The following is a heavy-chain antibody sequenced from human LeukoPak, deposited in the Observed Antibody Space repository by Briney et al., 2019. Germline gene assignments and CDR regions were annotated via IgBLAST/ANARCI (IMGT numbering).Heavy chain of an antibody. CDR3: ARDPRITIFGVVRAPLDY. CDR1: GYTFTSYY. D-gene: IGHD3-3*01. Sequence: GASVKVSCKASGYTFTSYYMHWVRQAPGQGLEWMGIINPSGGSTSYARKFQGRVTMTRDMSTSTVYMELSSLRSEDTAVYYCARDPRITIFGVVRAPLDYWGQGTLVTVSS. J-gene: IGHJ4*02. V-gene: IGHV1-46*01. CDR2: INPSGGST.